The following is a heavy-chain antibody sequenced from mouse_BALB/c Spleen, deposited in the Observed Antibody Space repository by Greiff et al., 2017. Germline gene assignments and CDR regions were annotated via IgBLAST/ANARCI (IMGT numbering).Heavy chain of an antibody. D-gene: IGHD1-2*01. CDR1: GYAFSSYW. CDR2: IYPGDGDT. V-gene: IGHV1-80*01. Sequence: QVQLQQSGAELVRPGSSVKISCTASGYAFSSYWMNWVKQRPGQGLEWIGQIYPGDGDTNYNGKFKGKATLTADKSSSTAYMQLSSLTSEDSAVYFCARSGGTSTAPYWYFDVWGAGTTVTVSS. J-gene: IGHJ1*01. CDR3: ARSGGTSTAPYWYFDV.